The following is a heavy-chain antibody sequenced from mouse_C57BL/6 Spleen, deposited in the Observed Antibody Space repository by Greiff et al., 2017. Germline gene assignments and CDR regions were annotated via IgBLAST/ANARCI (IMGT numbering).Heavy chain of an antibody. CDR2: IYPGSGST. D-gene: IGHD1-1*01. Sequence: VQLQQSGAELVKPGASVKMSCKASGYTFTSYWITWVKQRPGQGLEWIGDIYPGSGSTNYNEKFKSKATLTVDTSSSTAYMQLSSLTSEDSAVYYCARRGYYYGSSWIDYWGQGTTLTVSS. CDR1: GYTFTSYW. V-gene: IGHV1-55*01. J-gene: IGHJ2*01. CDR3: ARRGYYYGSSWIDY.